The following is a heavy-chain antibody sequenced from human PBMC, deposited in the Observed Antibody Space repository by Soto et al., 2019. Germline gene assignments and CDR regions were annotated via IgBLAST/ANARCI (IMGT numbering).Heavy chain of an antibody. CDR2: IIPILGIA. V-gene: IGHV1-69*02. Sequence: VKVSCKASGGTFSSYTISWVRQAPGQGLEWMGRIIPILGIANYAQKFQGRVTITADKSTSTAYMELSSLRSEDTAVYYCARALYSNYRYYYYMDVWGKGTTVTVSS. J-gene: IGHJ6*03. CDR3: ARALYSNYRYYYYMDV. CDR1: GGTFSSYT. D-gene: IGHD4-4*01.